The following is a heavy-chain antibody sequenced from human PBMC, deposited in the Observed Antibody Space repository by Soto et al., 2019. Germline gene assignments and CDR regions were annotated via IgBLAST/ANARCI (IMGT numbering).Heavy chain of an antibody. V-gene: IGHV4-34*01. CDR1: GGSFSGYY. D-gene: IGHD3-10*01. J-gene: IGHJ4*02. CDR3: ARYRGSGSYYCDY. CDR2: INHSGST. Sequence: KTSETLSLTCAVYGGSFSGYYWSWIRQPPGKGLEWIGEINHSGSTNYNPSLKSRVTISVDTSKNQFSLKLSSVTAADTAVYYCARYRGSGSYYCDYWGQGTLVT.